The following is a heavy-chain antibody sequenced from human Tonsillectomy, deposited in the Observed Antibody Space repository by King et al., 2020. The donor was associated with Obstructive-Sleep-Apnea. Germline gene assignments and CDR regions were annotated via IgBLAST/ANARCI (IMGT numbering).Heavy chain of an antibody. CDR2: ISYDGSNK. CDR1: GFNFNSYA. Sequence: VQLVESGGGVVQPGRSLRLSCAASGFNFNSYAMHWVRQAPGKGLEWVTFISYDGSNKYYADSVKGRFTISRDNSKSTLYLQMNSLRAEDTAVYYCTREAPRGSYLDYWGQGTLVTVSS. J-gene: IGHJ4*02. V-gene: IGHV3-30-3*01. D-gene: IGHD1-26*01. CDR3: TREAPRGSYLDY.